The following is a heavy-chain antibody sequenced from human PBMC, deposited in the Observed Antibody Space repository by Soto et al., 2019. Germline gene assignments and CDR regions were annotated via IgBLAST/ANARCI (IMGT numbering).Heavy chain of an antibody. CDR2: ISASGART. Sequence: EVQLLESGGNLVQPGGSLRLSCAASGFTFRNYAMSWVRQAPGAGLEWVSGISASGARTYYAESVKGRFTISRDNSKDTLVLQMNSLRAEDTALYYCAKDPNGDYVGASDIWGRGTMVTVSS. D-gene: IGHD4-17*01. CDR3: AKDPNGDYVGASDI. J-gene: IGHJ3*02. V-gene: IGHV3-23*01. CDR1: GFTFRNYA.